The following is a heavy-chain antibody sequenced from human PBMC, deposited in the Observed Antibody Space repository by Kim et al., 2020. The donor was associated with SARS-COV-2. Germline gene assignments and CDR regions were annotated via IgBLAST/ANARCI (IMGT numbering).Heavy chain of an antibody. CDR3: VREPGN. Sequence: GGSLRLSCEASGFRFSDYYMSWIRQAPGKGLEWVAYINGDGSSMKCADSVNGRYSISRDNANKSLALQMNSLTPEETAVYYCVREPGNWGQGTLVTVSS. CDR2: INGDGSSM. D-gene: IGHD6-13*01. CDR1: GFRFSDYY. V-gene: IGHV3-11*01. J-gene: IGHJ4*02.